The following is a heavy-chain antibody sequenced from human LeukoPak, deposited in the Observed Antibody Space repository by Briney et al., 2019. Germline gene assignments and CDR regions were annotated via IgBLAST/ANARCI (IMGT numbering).Heavy chain of an antibody. D-gene: IGHD3-10*01. J-gene: IGHJ4*02. CDR2: IYSGGST. Sequence: GGSLRLSCAASGFTVSTNYMSWVRQAPGKGLECVSVIYSGGSTYYADSVKGRFTISRDNSKNTLYLQMNSLRAEDTAVYYCAKGRGTYYFDYWGQGTPVTVSS. CDR1: GFTVSTNY. CDR3: AKGRGTYYFDY. V-gene: IGHV3-53*01.